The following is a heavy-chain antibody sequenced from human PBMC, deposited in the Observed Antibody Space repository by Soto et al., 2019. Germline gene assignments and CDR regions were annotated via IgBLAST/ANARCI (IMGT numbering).Heavy chain of an antibody. D-gene: IGHD3-10*01. CDR3: ARDHEVVLGRDYYGSGSYHNYYYYGMDV. Sequence: ASVKVSCKASGYTFTSYAMHWVRQAPGQRLEWMGWINAGNGNTKYSQKFQGRVTITRDTSASTAYMELSSLRSEDTAVYYCARDHEVVLGRDYYGSGSYHNYYYYGMDVWGQGTTVTVSS. CDR1: GYTFTSYA. CDR2: INAGNGNT. J-gene: IGHJ6*02. V-gene: IGHV1-3*01.